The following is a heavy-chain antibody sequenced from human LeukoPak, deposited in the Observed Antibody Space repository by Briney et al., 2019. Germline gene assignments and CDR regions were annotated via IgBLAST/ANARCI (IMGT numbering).Heavy chain of an antibody. D-gene: IGHD3-3*01. CDR3: ARVDTIFGVGHFDY. CDR2: IYYSGST. CDR1: GGSISSGGYY. J-gene: IGHJ4*02. V-gene: IGHV4-31*03. Sequence: TLSLTCTVSGGSISSGGYYWSWIRQHPGKGLEWIGYIYYSGSTYYNPSLKSRVTISVDTSKNQFSLKLSSVTAADTAVYYCARVDTIFGVGHFDYWGQGTLVTVSS.